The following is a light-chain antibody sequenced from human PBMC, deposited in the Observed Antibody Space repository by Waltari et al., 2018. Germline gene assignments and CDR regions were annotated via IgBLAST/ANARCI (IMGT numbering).Light chain of an antibody. J-gene: IGLJ2*01. CDR3: CSYAGPSACVV. CDR1: TSDLGDHDL. CDR2: EVN. V-gene: IGLV2-23*02. Sequence: QSALTQAASVSGSPGQTITISCTGTTSDLGDHDLVSWYQQYPGKAPKVIIYEVNKRPSGVFNRRSCSKAGNPASLTIPGLQADDEADYYCCSYAGPSACVVLGGGTRLTVL.